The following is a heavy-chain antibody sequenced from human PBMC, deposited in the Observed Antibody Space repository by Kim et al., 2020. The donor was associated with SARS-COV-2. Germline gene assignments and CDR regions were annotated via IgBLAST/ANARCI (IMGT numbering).Heavy chain of an antibody. Sequence: SVKGRFTISRDNSKNTLYLQMNSLRAEDTAVYYCARDFLLYGSGRAHFDYCVQGTLVTVSS. CDR3: ARDFLLYGSGRAHFDY. J-gene: IGHJ4*02. D-gene: IGHD3-10*01. V-gene: IGHV3-30*07.